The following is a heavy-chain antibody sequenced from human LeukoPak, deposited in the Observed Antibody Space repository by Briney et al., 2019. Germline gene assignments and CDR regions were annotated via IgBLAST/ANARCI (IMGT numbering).Heavy chain of an antibody. J-gene: IGHJ4*02. CDR1: GDSLSSSSYY. CDR3: ARGRYVATIDF. CDR2: IYYSGST. Sequence: PSETLSLTCTVSGDSLSSSSYYWVWIRQPPGKGLGWIGSIYYSGSTYYNPSLKSRVTISVDTSKNQLSLKLSSVTAADTALYYCARGRYVATIDFWGQGTLVTVSS. V-gene: IGHV4-39*07. D-gene: IGHD3-16*02.